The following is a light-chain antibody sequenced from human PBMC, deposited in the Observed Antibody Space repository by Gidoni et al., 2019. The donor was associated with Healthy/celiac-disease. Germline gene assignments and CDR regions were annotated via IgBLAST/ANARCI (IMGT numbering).Light chain of an antibody. CDR2: WAS. CDR1: QSVLYASNNKNF. Sequence: DILVTQSPDSLTVSLGERATIYCKSSQSVLYASNNKNFLAWYQHKPRHPPRLLLYWASTRASGVPDRFIGSGSGTNFTLTISSLQAEDVALYYCQQYYRTPTFXGXTRVEI. J-gene: IGKJ4*01. CDR3: QQYYRTPT. V-gene: IGKV4-1*01.